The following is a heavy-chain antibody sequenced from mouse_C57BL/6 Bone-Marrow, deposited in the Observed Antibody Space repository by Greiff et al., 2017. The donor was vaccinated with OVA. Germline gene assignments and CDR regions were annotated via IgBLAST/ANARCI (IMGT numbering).Heavy chain of an antibody. CDR3: ARQEAVVATDY. V-gene: IGHV5-6*01. J-gene: IGHJ2*01. Sequence: EVQLKESGGDLVKPGGSLKLSCAASGFTFSSYGMSWVRQTPDKRLEWVATISSGGSYTYYPDSVKGRFTISRDNAKNTLYLQMSSLKSEDTAMYYCARQEAVVATDYWGQGTTLTVSS. CDR2: ISSGGSYT. D-gene: IGHD1-1*01. CDR1: GFTFSSYG.